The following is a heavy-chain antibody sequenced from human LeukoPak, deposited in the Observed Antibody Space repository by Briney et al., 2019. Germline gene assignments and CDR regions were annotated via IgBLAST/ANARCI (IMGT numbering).Heavy chain of an antibody. CDR2: ISGSGGST. V-gene: IGHV3-23*01. CDR1: GFTFSSYA. J-gene: IGHJ3*02. Sequence: GGSLRLSCAASGFTFSSYAMSWVRQAPGEGLEWVSAISGSGGSTYYADSVKGRFTISRDNSKNTLYLQMNSLRAEDTAVYYCAKDRLEDIVATIGSIDAFDIWGQGTMVTVSS. D-gene: IGHD5-12*01. CDR3: AKDRLEDIVATIGSIDAFDI.